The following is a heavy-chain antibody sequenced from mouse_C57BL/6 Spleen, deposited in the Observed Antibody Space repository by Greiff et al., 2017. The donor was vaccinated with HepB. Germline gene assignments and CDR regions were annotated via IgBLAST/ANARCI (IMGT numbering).Heavy chain of an antibody. CDR1: GYTFTSYG. CDR3: ASSGPYYYAMDY. D-gene: IGHD4-1*01. Sequence: VQLQQSGAELARPGASVKLSCKASGYTFTSYGISWVKQRTGQGLEWIGEIYPRSGNTYYNEKFKGKATLTADKSSSTAYMELRSLTSEDSAVYFCASSGPYYYAMDYWGQGTSVTVSS. V-gene: IGHV1-81*01. J-gene: IGHJ4*01. CDR2: IYPRSGNT.